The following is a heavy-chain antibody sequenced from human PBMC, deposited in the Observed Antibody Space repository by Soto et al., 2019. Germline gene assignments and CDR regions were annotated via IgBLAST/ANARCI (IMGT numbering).Heavy chain of an antibody. CDR1: GGSISSSYY. J-gene: IGHJ3*02. CDR3: ARRAGNDAFDI. D-gene: IGHD3-10*01. CDR2: IYYSGST. V-gene: IGHV4-39*01. Sequence: QLQLQESGPGLVKPSETLSLTCTVSGGSISSSYYWGWIRQPPGKGLEWIGSIYYSGSTYYNPSLKSRVTISVDTSKNQFSLKLSSVTAADTAVYYCARRAGNDAFDIWGQGTMVTVSS.